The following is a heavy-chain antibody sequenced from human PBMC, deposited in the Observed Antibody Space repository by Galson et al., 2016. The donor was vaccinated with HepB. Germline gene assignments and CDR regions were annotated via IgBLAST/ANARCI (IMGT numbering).Heavy chain of an antibody. D-gene: IGHD6-19*01. CDR1: GGSITNSDW. CDR2: LSHRGST. Sequence: SETLSLTCAVSGGSITNSDWWTWVRQPPGKGLEWVGELSHRGSTHYNPSLIGRVPISIDKSNNKFSLRLTSVTAADTAVYYCATLQHSSGWTKGYWGQGTLVTVSS. J-gene: IGHJ4*02. CDR3: ATLQHSSGWTKGY. V-gene: IGHV4-4*02.